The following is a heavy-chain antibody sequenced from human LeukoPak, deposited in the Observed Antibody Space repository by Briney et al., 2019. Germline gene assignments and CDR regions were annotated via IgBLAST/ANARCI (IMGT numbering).Heavy chain of an antibody. V-gene: IGHV5-51*01. CDR2: IHPGDSDT. Sequence: GESLKISCKGSGYSFTTYWIGWVRQMPGKGLEWMGIIHPGDSDTRYSPSFQGQVTISADKSISTAYVQWSSLKASDTAMYYCARQELVAAFDIWGQGTMVTVSS. CDR3: ARQELVAAFDI. J-gene: IGHJ3*02. D-gene: IGHD1-7*01. CDR1: GYSFTTYW.